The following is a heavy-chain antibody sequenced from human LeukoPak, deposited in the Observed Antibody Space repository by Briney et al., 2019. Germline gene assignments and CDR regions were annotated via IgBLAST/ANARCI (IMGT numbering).Heavy chain of an antibody. CDR1: GGSISSGGYS. V-gene: IGHV4-30-2*01. D-gene: IGHD4-17*01. J-gene: IGHJ3*02. CDR3: TMTTVTSGAFDI. Sequence: SETPSLTCAVSGGSISSGGYSWSWIRQPPGKGLEWIGYIYHSGSTYYNPSLKSRVTISVDRSKNQFSLKLSSVTAADTAVYYCTMTTVTSGAFDIWGQGTMVTVSS. CDR2: IYHSGST.